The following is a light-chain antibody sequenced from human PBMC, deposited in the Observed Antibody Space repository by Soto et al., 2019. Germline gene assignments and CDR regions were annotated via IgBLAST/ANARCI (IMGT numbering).Light chain of an antibody. CDR1: QSVYSY. J-gene: IGKJ2*01. Sequence: EIVLTQSPATLSLSPGERATLSCRASQSVYSYLAWYQQKPGQAPRLLIYDASNRATGIPARFSGSGSGTDFTLTISSLEPEDFAVYYCQQRTNWPPMYTFGQGTKLEIK. CDR3: QQRTNWPPMYT. CDR2: DAS. V-gene: IGKV3-11*01.